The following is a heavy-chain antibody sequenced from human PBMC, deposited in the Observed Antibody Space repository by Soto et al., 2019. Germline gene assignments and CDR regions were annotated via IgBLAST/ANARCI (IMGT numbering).Heavy chain of an antibody. CDR2: ISYDGSNK. V-gene: IGHV3-30*18. CDR1: GFTFSSYG. CDR3: AKGSVEWELLDDY. D-gene: IGHD1-26*01. Sequence: GGSLRLSCAASGFTFSSYGMHWVRQAPGKGLEWVAVISYDGSNKYYADSVKGRFTISRDNSKNTLYLQMNSLRAEDTAVYYCAKGSVEWELLDDYWGQGTLVTVSS. J-gene: IGHJ4*02.